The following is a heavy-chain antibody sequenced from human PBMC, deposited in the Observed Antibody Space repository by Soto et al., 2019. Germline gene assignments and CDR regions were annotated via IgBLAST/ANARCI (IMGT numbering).Heavy chain of an antibody. CDR2: IIPILGIA. CDR3: ARALWFGVTRRYFDY. V-gene: IGHV1-69*02. CDR1: GGTFSSYT. J-gene: IGHJ4*02. D-gene: IGHD3-10*01. Sequence: QVQLVQSGAEVKKPGSSVKVSCKASGGTFSSYTISWVRQAPGQGLEWMGRIIPILGIANYAQKFQGRVTITADKSTSTAYMELSSLRSEDTAVYYCARALWFGVTRRYFDYWGQGTLVTVSS.